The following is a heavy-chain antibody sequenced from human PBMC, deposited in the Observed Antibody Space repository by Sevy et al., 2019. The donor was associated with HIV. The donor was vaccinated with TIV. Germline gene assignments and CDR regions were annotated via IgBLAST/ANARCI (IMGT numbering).Heavy chain of an antibody. J-gene: IGHJ6*02. CDR2: IWYDGSNK. Sequence: GGSLRLSCAGSGFTFSNYAMNWVRQAPGKGLEWVAIIWYDGSNKYYTESVKGRFTISRDNSKNMLYLQMNGLRAEDTAVYYCARDKLQTTGSLGDYYYGLDVWGQGTRVTVSS. CDR1: GFTFSNYA. V-gene: IGHV3-33*01. CDR3: ARDKLQTTGSLGDYYYGLDV. D-gene: IGHD3-16*01.